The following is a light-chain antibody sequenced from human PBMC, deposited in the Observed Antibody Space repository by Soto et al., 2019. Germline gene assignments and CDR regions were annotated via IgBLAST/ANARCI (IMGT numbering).Light chain of an antibody. CDR2: DVS. J-gene: IGLJ2*01. CDR1: SSDVGGYKF. CDR3: SSYTSRSTLVV. V-gene: IGLV2-14*01. Sequence: QSPLTQHASVSGSPGQSFTISCTGTSSDVGGYKFVSWYQQHPGKAPKLMIYDVSNRPSGVSNRFSGSKSGNTASLTISGLQAEDEADYYCSSYTSRSTLVVFGGGTKLTVL.